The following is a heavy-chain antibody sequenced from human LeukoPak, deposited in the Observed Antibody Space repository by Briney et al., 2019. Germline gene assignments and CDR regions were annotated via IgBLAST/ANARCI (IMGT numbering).Heavy chain of an antibody. J-gene: IGHJ4*02. Sequence: SETLSLTCTVSGGSISSSSYYWGWIRQPPGKGLEWIGSIYYSGSTYYNPSLKSRVTISVDTSKNQFSLKLSSVTAADTAVYYCASPPIAAAGTGTYFDYWGQGTLVTVSS. D-gene: IGHD6-13*01. CDR2: IYYSGST. CDR1: GGSISSSSYY. V-gene: IGHV4-39*01. CDR3: ASPPIAAAGTGTYFDY.